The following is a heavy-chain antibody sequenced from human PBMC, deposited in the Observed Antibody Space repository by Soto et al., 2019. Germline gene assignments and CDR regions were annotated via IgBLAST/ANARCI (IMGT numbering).Heavy chain of an antibody. J-gene: IGHJ5*02. CDR1: GFTVNTFG. V-gene: IGHV3-33*01. CDR2: IWYDGSNT. CDR3: ARDEAPSERGFSGFDH. D-gene: IGHD5-12*01. Sequence: QVQLEESGGGAVQPGTSLRLSCAASGFTVNTFGMHWVRQAPGKGLEWVAVIWYDGSNTYYAESVKGRFNISRDKSKNTLYLHMSSLRAEDTAVYYCARDEAPSERGFSGFDHWGQGTLVTVSS.